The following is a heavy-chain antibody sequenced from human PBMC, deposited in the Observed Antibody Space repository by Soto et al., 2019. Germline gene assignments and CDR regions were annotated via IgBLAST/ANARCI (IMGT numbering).Heavy chain of an antibody. CDR2: IFHTGAI. Sequence: WTWIRQTPGKGLEWIGYIFHTGAIYYNPSLKSRAVISVDRSKNHFSLNLTSVTAADTAVYYCARDEGASSNAFDVWGQGTMVTVSP. CDR3: ARDEGASSNAFDV. V-gene: IGHV4-30-2*01. J-gene: IGHJ3*01. D-gene: IGHD3-16*01.